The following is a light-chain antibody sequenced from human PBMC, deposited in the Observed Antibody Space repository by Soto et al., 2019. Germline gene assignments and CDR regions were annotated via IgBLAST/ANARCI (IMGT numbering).Light chain of an antibody. V-gene: IGKV1-9*01. CDR3: QQYYSFPRT. J-gene: IGKJ1*01. Sequence: DIQLTQSPSFLSASVGDRVTITCRASQDISSYLAWYQQKPGKAPNLLIFGASSLQSGVPSRFSGSGSGTEFTLTISCLQSEDFATYYCQQYYSFPRTFGQGTKVDIK. CDR1: QDISSY. CDR2: GAS.